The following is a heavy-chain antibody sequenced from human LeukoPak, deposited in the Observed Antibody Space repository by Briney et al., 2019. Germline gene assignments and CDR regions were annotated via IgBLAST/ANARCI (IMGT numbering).Heavy chain of an antibody. D-gene: IGHD3-16*01. CDR1: GFTVSSNY. J-gene: IGHJ4*02. Sequence: PGRSLRLSCAVSGFTVSSNYMSWARQAPGEGLEWVSVIYSGGNTYYADSVKGRFTISRDNSMNTLYLQVNSLRAEDTAVYYCAATGGNNDYFWAYWGQGTLVTVSS. V-gene: IGHV3-53*01. CDR3: AATGGNNDYFWAY. CDR2: IYSGGNT.